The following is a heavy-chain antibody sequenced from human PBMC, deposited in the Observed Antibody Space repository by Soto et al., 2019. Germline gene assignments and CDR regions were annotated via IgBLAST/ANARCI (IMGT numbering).Heavy chain of an antibody. J-gene: IGHJ4*02. CDR1: GYTFANYW. Sequence: GESLKISCESSGYTFANYWIGWVRQVPGKGLEWVAIIYPSDSRTIYSPSFQGQVTISATKSITTVFLQWSSLRASDTAMYYCARQIYDSDTGPNFQYYFDSWGQGTPVTVSS. V-gene: IGHV5-51*01. CDR2: IYPSDSRT. D-gene: IGHD3-22*01. CDR3: ARQIYDSDTGPNFQYYFDS.